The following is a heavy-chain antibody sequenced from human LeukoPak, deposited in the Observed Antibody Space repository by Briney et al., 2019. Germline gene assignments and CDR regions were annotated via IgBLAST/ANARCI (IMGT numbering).Heavy chain of an antibody. Sequence: ASVTLSFTASGYTFTNYGISWVRQAPGQGPERMGWISGYNGNTNYAQDLQDRVTMTTDTSTSTAYMELRSLRSDDTAVYFCARDAATISVTFDIWGQGTMVTVSS. V-gene: IGHV1-18*01. D-gene: IGHD1-26*01. CDR2: ISGYNGNT. CDR1: GYTFTNYG. J-gene: IGHJ3*02. CDR3: ARDAATISVTFDI.